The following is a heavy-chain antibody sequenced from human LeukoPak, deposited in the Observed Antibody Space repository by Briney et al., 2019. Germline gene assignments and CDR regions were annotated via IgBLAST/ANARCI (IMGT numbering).Heavy chain of an antibody. CDR1: GGSFSVYY. J-gene: IGHJ5*02. CDR3: ARRPRGGPGWFDP. CDR2: INHSGST. V-gene: IGHV4-34*01. D-gene: IGHD2-15*01. Sequence: SETLSLTCAVYGGSFSVYYWSWIRQPPGKGLEWIGEINHSGSTNYNPPLKSRVTISVETSKNQFSLKLSSVTAADTAVYYCARRPRGGPGWFDPWGQGTLVTVSS.